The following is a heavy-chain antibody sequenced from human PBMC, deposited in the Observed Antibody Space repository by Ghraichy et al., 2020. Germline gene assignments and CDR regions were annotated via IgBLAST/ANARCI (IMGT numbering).Heavy chain of an antibody. CDR2: ISFDGTKK. Sequence: GGSLRLSCEASGFTFHNYAMHWVRQAPGKGLEWVALISFDGTKKHFADSVKGRLTISRDNSKNTLSLQVNNLRAEDTAVYYCARDRFYYDIDGLHRTYFFHGLDVWGQGTTVTVSS. CDR3: ARDRFYYDIDGLHRTYFFHGLDV. V-gene: IGHV3-30*04. J-gene: IGHJ6*02. D-gene: IGHD3-9*01. CDR1: GFTFHNYA.